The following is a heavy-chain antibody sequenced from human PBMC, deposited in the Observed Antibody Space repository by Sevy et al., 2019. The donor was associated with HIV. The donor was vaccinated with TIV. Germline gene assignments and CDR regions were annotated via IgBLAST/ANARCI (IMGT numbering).Heavy chain of an antibody. V-gene: IGHV3-23*01. CDR3: AKGIGYSGYETDY. CDR2: ISGSGIST. Sequence: LSLTCAASGFTFSSYAMSWVRQAPGKGLEWVSAISGSGISTYYADSVKGRFTISRDNSKNTLYLQMNNLRAKDTAVFYCAKGIGYSGYETDYWGQGTLVTVSS. J-gene: IGHJ4*02. D-gene: IGHD5-12*01. CDR1: GFTFSSYA.